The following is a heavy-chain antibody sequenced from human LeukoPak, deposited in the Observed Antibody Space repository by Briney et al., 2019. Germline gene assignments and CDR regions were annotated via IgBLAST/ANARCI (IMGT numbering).Heavy chain of an antibody. CDR2: IYGSGST. V-gene: IGHV4-59*08. D-gene: IGHD5-18*01. Sequence: SETLSLTCTVSGGSISSYYWSWIRQPPGKGLEWIGHIYGSGSTNYNPSLKSRVTISVNTSKNQFSLKLSSVTAADTAVYYCARQGIQIWLPFDYWGQGTLVTVSS. J-gene: IGHJ4*02. CDR1: GGSISSYY. CDR3: ARQGIQIWLPFDY.